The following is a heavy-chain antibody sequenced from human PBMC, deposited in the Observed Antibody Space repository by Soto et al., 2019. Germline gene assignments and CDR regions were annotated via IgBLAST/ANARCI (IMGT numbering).Heavy chain of an antibody. CDR2: IYYSGST. CDR1: GGSISSGGYY. CDR3: ASIDGDSDWYFDL. J-gene: IGHJ2*01. Sequence: QVQLQESGPGLVKPSQTLSLTCTVSGGSISSGGYYWSWIRQHPGKGLEWIGYIYYSGSTYYNPSLKSRVXXPXDXXKNHFSLKLSSVTAADTAVYYCASIDGDSDWYFDLWGRGTLVTVSS. D-gene: IGHD4-17*01. V-gene: IGHV4-31*03.